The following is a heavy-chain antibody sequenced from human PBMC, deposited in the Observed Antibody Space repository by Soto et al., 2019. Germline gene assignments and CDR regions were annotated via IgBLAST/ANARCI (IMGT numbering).Heavy chain of an antibody. CDR3: ARMNYYDTSGYPFDY. CDR2: IYFRGTT. D-gene: IGHD3-22*01. V-gene: IGHV4-59*01. J-gene: IGHJ4*02. Sequence: PSDTLSLTYNNCVRPISTYYWSRIRQSPGKGLEWIGYIYFRGTTNYNPSLKSRVTMSADMSKNQFSLKLNSVTAADTAVYYCARMNYYDTSGYPFDYWGQGMMVTVS. CDR1: VRPISTYY.